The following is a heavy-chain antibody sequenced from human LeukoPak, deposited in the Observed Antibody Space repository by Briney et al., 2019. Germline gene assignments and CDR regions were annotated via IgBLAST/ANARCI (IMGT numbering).Heavy chain of an antibody. CDR1: GFTLSSYA. D-gene: IGHD6-13*01. CDR3: ARDIAAAGHPIFDY. J-gene: IGHJ4*02. Sequence: PGGALRLSFAASGFTLSSYAMHWVRQAPGKGLEWGAVISYDGSNKYYADSVKGRFTISRDNAKNSLYLQMNSLRAEDTAVYYCARDIAAAGHPIFDYWGQGTLVTVSS. CDR2: ISYDGSNK. V-gene: IGHV3-30-3*01.